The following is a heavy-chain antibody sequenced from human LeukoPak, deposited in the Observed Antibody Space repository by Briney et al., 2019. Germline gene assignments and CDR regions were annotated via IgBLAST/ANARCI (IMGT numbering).Heavy chain of an antibody. CDR2: ITSSSSYT. CDR3: ASRSRY. CDR1: GFTFSSYS. Sequence: GGSLTLSCAASGFTFSSYSMNWVRHAPGQGLKCVSSITSSSSYTSYAVSVKGRFTISRDNAKNSLYLQMNSLRAEDTAVYYCASRSRYWGQGTLVTVSS. D-gene: IGHD6-13*01. V-gene: IGHV3-21*01. J-gene: IGHJ4*02.